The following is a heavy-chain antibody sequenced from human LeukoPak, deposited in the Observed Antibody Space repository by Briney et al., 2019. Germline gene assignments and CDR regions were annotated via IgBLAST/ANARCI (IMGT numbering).Heavy chain of an antibody. CDR3: ARDSIAAAGGDAFDI. D-gene: IGHD6-13*01. J-gene: IGHJ3*02. Sequence: GGSLRLSCAASGFTFSSYSMNWVRQAPGKGLEWVSSISSSSSYIYYADSVKGRVTISRDNAKNSLYLQMNSLRAEDTAVYYCARDSIAAAGGDAFDIWGQGTMVTVSS. CDR2: ISSSSSYI. CDR1: GFTFSSYS. V-gene: IGHV3-21*01.